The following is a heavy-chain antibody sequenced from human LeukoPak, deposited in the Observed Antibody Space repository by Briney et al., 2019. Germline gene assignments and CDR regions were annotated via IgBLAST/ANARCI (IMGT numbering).Heavy chain of an antibody. J-gene: IGHJ5*02. V-gene: IGHV4-34*01. CDR3: ARRVVVVAARDGWFDP. Sequence: SETLSLTCAVYGGSFSGYYWSWIRQPSGKGLEWIGEINHSGSTNYNPSLKSRVTISVDTSKNQFSLKLSSVTAADTAVYYCARRVVVVAARDGWFDPWGQGTLVTVSS. CDR1: GGSFSGYY. CDR2: INHSGST. D-gene: IGHD2-15*01.